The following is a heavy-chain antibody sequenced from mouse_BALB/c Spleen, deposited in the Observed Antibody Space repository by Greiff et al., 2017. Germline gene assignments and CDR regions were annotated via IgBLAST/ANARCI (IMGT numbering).Heavy chain of an antibody. J-gene: IGHJ4*01. Sequence: EVQLVESGGGLVKPGGSLKLSCAASGFTFSSYAMSWVRQTPEKRLEWVASISSGGSTYYPDTVKGRFTISRDNAKNTLYLQMSSLKSEDTAMYYCARRLITTVVTSPYAMDYWGQGTSVTVSS. CDR1: GFTFSSYA. CDR3: ARRLITTVVTSPYAMDY. V-gene: IGHV5-12-1*01. D-gene: IGHD1-1*01. CDR2: ISSGGST.